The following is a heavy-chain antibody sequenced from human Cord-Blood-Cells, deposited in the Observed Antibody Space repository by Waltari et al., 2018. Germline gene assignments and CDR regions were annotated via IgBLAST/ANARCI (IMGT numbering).Heavy chain of an antibody. CDR3: ARVGTMVRGAPDY. V-gene: IGHV3-7*01. CDR1: GFTFSSYW. J-gene: IGHJ4*02. Sequence: EVQLVESGGGLVQPGGSLRPSCAASGFTFSSYWMSWVRQAPGKGLEWVANIKQDGSEKYYVDSVKGRFTISRDNAKNSLYLQMNSLRAEDTAVYYCARVGTMVRGAPDYWGQGTLVTVSS. CDR2: IKQDGSEK. D-gene: IGHD3-10*01.